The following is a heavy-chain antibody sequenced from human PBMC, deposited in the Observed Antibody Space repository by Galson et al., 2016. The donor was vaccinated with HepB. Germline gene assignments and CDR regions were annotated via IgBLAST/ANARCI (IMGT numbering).Heavy chain of an antibody. CDR2: ISGSGEHT. Sequence: SLRLSCAASGFTLNTYGVHWVRQAPGKGLEWVSGISGSGEHTYYADNVKGRFTISRDNSKTTLYVQMTSLRVEDTAVYYCAKGSIWVSAALYGMDVWGQGTTVTVSS. J-gene: IGHJ6*02. CDR1: GFTLNTYG. V-gene: IGHV3-23*01. D-gene: IGHD2-21*01. CDR3: AKGSIWVSAALYGMDV.